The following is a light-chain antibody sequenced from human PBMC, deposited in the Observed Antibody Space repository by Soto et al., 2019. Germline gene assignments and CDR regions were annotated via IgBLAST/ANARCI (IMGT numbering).Light chain of an antibody. V-gene: IGLV2-8*01. CDR3: SSYAGSNNV. CDR1: SSDVGRYNY. CDR2: EVT. Sequence: QSALTQPPSASGSPGQSVTISCTGSSSDVGRYNYVSWYQQHPGKAPKLLIYEVTKRPSGVPDRFSGSKSGNTASLTVSGLQAEDEADYYCSSYAGSNNVFGTGTKLTAL. J-gene: IGLJ1*01.